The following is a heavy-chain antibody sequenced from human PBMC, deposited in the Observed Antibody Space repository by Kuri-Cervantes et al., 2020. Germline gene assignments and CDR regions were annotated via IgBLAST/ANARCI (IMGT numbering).Heavy chain of an antibody. CDR2: IYYSGST. V-gene: IGHV4-61*01. D-gene: IGHD2-15*01. J-gene: IGHJ4*02. CDR3: ATEGYCSGGSCNY. CDR1: GGSVSSGSYY. Sequence: GSLRLSCTVSGGSVSSGSYYWSWIRQPPGKGLEWIGYIYYSGSTNYNPSLKSRVTISVDTSKNQFSLKLSSVTAADTAVYYCATEGYCSGGSCNYWGQGTLVTVSS.